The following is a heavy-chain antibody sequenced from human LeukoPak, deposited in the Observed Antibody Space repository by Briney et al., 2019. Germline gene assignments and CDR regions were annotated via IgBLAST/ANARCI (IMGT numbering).Heavy chain of an antibody. D-gene: IGHD3-22*01. CDR1: GGSISSYY. CDR2: IYYSGST. V-gene: IGHV4-59*08. CDR3: ARGEDSSGYFGLSY. J-gene: IGHJ4*02. Sequence: SETLSLTCTVSGGSISSYYWSWIRQPPGKGLEWIGYIYYSGSTNYNPSLKSRVTISVATSKNQFSLKLSSVTAADTAVYYCARGEDSSGYFGLSYWGQGTLVTVSS.